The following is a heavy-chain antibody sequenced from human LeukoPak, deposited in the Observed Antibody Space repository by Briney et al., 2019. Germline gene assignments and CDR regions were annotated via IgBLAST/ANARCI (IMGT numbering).Heavy chain of an antibody. D-gene: IGHD6-19*01. Sequence: GGSLRLSCAASGFTFSSYGMHWVSQAPGKGLEWLSFIRFDGSDKYYADSVKGRFTISRDNSKNTVYLQMNSLRAEDTALYYCAKDIVVGTHSSGAIDYWGQGTLVTVSS. CDR2: IRFDGSDK. CDR1: GFTFSSYG. CDR3: AKDIVVGTHSSGAIDY. V-gene: IGHV3-30*02. J-gene: IGHJ4*02.